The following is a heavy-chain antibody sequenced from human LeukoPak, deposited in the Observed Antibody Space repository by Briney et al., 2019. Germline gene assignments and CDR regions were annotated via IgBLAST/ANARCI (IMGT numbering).Heavy chain of an antibody. CDR3: ARGTRGYCSSASCTPFDY. CDR2: INPNSGGT. D-gene: IGHD2-2*01. V-gene: IGHV1-2*02. J-gene: IGHJ4*02. Sequence: GASVKVSCKASGYTFTGYYMHWVRQAPGQGLEWMGWINPNSGGTNYAQKFQGRVTMTRDTSISTAYMELSRLRSDDTAVYYCARGTRGYCSSASCTPFDYWGQGTLVTVSS. CDR1: GYTFTGYY.